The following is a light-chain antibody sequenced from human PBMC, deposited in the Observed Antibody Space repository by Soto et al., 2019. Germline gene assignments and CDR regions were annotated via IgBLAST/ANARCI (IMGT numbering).Light chain of an antibody. J-gene: IGLJ2*01. CDR1: SSDVGGYNY. CDR2: DVS. V-gene: IGLV2-14*01. Sequence: QSALTQPASVSGSPGQSITISCTGTSSDVGGYNYVSWYQQHPGKAPKLMIYDVSNRPSGVPNRFSGPKSGNTASLTISGLQAEDEADYYCSSYTSSSTLVVFGGGTKLTVL. CDR3: SSYTSSSTLVV.